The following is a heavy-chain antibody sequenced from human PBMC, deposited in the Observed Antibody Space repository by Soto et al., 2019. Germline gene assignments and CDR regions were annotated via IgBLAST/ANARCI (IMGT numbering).Heavy chain of an antibody. Sequence: QVQLVQSGAEVKKPGASVKVSCKASGYTFTSYAMHWVRQAPGQRLEWMGWINAGNGNTKYSQKFQGRVTITRDTSASTAYMELRSLRSEDTAVYYCARVGAIAVAGPFDYWGQGTLVTVSS. CDR2: INAGNGNT. V-gene: IGHV1-3*01. D-gene: IGHD6-19*01. J-gene: IGHJ4*02. CDR3: ARVGAIAVAGPFDY. CDR1: GYTFTSYA.